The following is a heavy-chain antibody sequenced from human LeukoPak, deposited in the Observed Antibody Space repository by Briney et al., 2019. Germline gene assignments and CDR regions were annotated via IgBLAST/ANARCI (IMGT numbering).Heavy chain of an antibody. CDR2: ISYDGSNK. Sequence: GGSLRLSCAASGFTFSSYAMHWVRQAPGKGLEWVAVISYDGSNKYYVDSVKGRFTISRDNSKNTLYLQMNSLRAEDTAVYYCARGLEYYDYVWGSYRFDVFDVWGQGTMVTVSS. D-gene: IGHD3-16*02. CDR1: GFTFSSYA. V-gene: IGHV3-30*04. J-gene: IGHJ3*01. CDR3: ARGLEYYDYVWGSYRFDVFDV.